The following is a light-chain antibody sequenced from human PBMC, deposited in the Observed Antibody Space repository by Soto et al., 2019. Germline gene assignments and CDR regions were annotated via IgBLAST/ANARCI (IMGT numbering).Light chain of an antibody. J-gene: IGLJ1*01. CDR3: SSFTSNRIYV. V-gene: IGLV2-14*03. CDR2: GVT. Sequence: QSELTQPTSASGPPAQWITISCPGSHNDIGTYDYVSWYQQHPGRAPRLLIHGVTTRPSGISGRFSASKSGLTASLPISGLQPEEEADYYCSSFTSNRIYVFGPWTKVTV. CDR1: HNDIGTYDY.